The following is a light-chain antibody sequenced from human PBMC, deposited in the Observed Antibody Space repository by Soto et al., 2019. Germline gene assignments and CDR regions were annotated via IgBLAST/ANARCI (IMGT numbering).Light chain of an antibody. CDR3: QQYNIYST. Sequence: DIQMTQSPSTLSASVGDRVTITCRASQSISSWLAWYQQKPGKAPKLLIYKASNLESGVPSRFSGSESGTEFTLTISSLQPDDFATYYCQQYNIYSTFGQGTKVDIK. CDR1: QSISSW. V-gene: IGKV1-5*03. J-gene: IGKJ1*01. CDR2: KAS.